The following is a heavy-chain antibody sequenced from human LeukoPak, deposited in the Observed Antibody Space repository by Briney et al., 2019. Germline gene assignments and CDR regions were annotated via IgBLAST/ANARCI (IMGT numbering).Heavy chain of an antibody. J-gene: IGHJ4*02. CDR1: GFTFSDYD. Sequence: GGSLRLSCAASGFTFSDYDMHWVRHATGKGLEWVSAIGTAGDTYYTGSVKGRFTISRENAKNSLYLQMNSLGAGDTAVYYCARVAKERVGGVYYFDYWGQGTLVTVSS. CDR3: ARVAKERVGGVYYFDY. CDR2: IGTAGDT. D-gene: IGHD1-1*01. V-gene: IGHV3-13*01.